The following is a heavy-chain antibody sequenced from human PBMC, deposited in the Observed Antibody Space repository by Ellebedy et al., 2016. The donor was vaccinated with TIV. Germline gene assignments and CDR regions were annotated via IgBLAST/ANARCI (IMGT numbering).Heavy chain of an antibody. Sequence: MPSETLSLTCAVSGGSISSSNWWSWVRQPPGKGLEWIGEIYHSGSTNYNPSLKSRVTISVDKSKNQFSLKLSSVTAADTAVYYCARHTVTNYYYYYGMDVWGQGTTVTVSS. CDR2: IYHSGST. CDR1: GGSISSSNW. J-gene: IGHJ6*02. V-gene: IGHV4-4*02. D-gene: IGHD4-17*01. CDR3: ARHTVTNYYYYYGMDV.